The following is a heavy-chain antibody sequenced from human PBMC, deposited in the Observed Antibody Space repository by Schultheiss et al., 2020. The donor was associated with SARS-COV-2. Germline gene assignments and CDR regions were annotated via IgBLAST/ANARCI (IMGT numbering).Heavy chain of an antibody. V-gene: IGHV3-23*01. CDR1: GFTFSSYA. CDR2: ISGSGGST. CDR3: ARDTAMGYDSDY. D-gene: IGHD5-18*01. Sequence: GGSLRLSCAASGFTFSSYAMSWVRQAPGKGLEWVSAISGSGGSTYYADSVKGRFTISRDNSKNTLYLQMNSLRAEDTAVYYCARDTAMGYDSDYWGQGTLVTVSS. J-gene: IGHJ4*02.